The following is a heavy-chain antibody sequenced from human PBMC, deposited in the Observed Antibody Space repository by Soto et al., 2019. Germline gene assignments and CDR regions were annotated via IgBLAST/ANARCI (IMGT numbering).Heavy chain of an antibody. D-gene: IGHD2-15*01. CDR1: GGSFSGYY. CDR2: INHSGST. V-gene: IGHV4-34*01. Sequence: SETLSLTCAVYGGSFSGYYWSWIRQPPGKGLEWIGEINHSGSTNYNPSLKSRVTISVDTSKNQFSLKLSSVTAADTAVYYCARAGYCSGGSCYRTCLPTYGMDVWGQGTTVTVSS. J-gene: IGHJ6*02. CDR3: ARAGYCSGGSCYRTCLPTYGMDV.